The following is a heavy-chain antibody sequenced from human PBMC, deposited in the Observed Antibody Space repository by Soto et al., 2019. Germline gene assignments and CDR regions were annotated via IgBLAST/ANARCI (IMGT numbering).Heavy chain of an antibody. Sequence: SETLSLTCTVSGVSISNSSYYWGWIRRPPGKGLEWIGTIYYSGITYYNPSPKSRVTISVDTSKNQFSLKLTSVTAADKAVYYCARHGSNWGQGTLVTVSS. CDR3: ARHGSN. CDR1: GVSISNSSYY. CDR2: IYYSGIT. V-gene: IGHV4-39*01. J-gene: IGHJ4*02.